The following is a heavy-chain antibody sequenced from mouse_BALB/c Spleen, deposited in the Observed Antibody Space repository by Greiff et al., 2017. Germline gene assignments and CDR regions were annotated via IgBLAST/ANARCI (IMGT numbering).Heavy chain of an antibody. J-gene: IGHJ4*01. CDR3: ARSGYYYGSSYGNAMDY. CDR1: GYTFTSYW. V-gene: IGHV1S81*02. Sequence: QVQLKQSGAELVKPGASVKLSCKASGYTFTSYWMHWVKQRPGQGLEWIGEINPSNGRTNYNEKFKSKATLTVDKSSSTAYMQLSSLTSEDSAVYYCARSGYYYGSSYGNAMDYWGQGTSVTVSS. D-gene: IGHD1-1*01. CDR2: INPSNGRT.